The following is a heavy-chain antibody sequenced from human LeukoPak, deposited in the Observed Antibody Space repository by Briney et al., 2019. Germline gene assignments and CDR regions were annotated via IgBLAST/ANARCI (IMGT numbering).Heavy chain of an antibody. V-gene: IGHV3-23*01. CDR1: GFTFSNYA. D-gene: IGHD3-22*01. Sequence: GGSLRLSCAASGFTFSNYAMSWVRQAPGKGPDWVSLISDSGGSTYYADSVKGWFTFSRDNSKNTLYLQLNSLRAEDTAVYYCAKGPLGYYDSSGYLDYWGQGTLVTVSS. CDR2: ISDSGGST. J-gene: IGHJ4*02. CDR3: AKGPLGYYDSSGYLDY.